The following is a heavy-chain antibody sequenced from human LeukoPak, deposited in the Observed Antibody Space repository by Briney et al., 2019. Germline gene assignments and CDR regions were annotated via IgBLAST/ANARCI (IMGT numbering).Heavy chain of an antibody. D-gene: IGHD1-26*01. CDR2: ISGSGGST. V-gene: IGHV3-23*01. Sequence: PGGSLRLSCAASGFTFSSYAMSRVRQAPGKGLEWVSGISGSGGSTYYADSVKGRFTISRDNSKNTLYLQMNSLTDEDTAVYYCAKKWGVGTTTLDYFDYWGQGTLVTVSS. J-gene: IGHJ4*02. CDR1: GFTFSSYA. CDR3: AKKWGVGTTTLDYFDY.